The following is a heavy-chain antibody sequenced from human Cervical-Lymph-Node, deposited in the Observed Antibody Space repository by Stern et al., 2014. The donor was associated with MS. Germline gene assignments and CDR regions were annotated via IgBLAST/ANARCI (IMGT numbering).Heavy chain of an antibody. CDR2: ISYDGSNK. CDR1: GFTFSSYA. D-gene: IGHD6-19*01. CDR3: ARDGQWLAHFDY. J-gene: IGHJ4*02. V-gene: IGHV3-30*01. Sequence: QVQLVQSGGGVVQPGRSLRLSCAASGFTFSSYAMHWVRQAPGKGLEWVAVISYDGSNKYYADSVKGRFTISRDNSKNTLYLQMNSLRAEDTAVYYCARDGQWLAHFDYWGQGTLVTVSS.